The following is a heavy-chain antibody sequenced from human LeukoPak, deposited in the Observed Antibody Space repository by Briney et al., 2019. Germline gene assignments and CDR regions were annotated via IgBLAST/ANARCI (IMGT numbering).Heavy chain of an antibody. CDR3: GRESEYRGLHN. V-gene: IGHV3-7*03. J-gene: IGHJ4*02. CDR2: INHNGSEK. CDR1: GLTFSSYC. D-gene: IGHD1-1*01. Sequence: AGSLRLSCAASGLTFSSYCMSWVRQAPGKGLEWVAKINHNGSEKYYADSVKGRFTISRDNAKGSLYLQMYSLRAEDRVVYYWGRESEYRGLHNWGQGTKVTVSS.